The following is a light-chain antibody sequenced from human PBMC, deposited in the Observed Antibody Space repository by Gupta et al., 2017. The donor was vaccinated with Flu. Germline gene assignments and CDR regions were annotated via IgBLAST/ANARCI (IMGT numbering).Light chain of an antibody. CDR1: NSNIGTNY. CDR3: AAWDDSLSGPV. V-gene: IGLV1-47*01. CDR2: DNS. Sequence: SNSNIGTNYVFWYQRLPGTAPKVVIYDNSQRPSGVPDRISGSKSGTSASLAINGLRSEDEADYYCAAWDDSLSGPVFGGGTKLTVL. J-gene: IGLJ3*02.